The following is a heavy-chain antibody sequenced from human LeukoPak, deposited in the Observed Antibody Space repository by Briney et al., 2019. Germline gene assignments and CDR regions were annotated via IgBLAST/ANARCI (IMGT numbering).Heavy chain of an antibody. CDR3: ARHEYSSSLDYFDY. J-gene: IGHJ4*02. CDR1: GGSISGYS. V-gene: IGHV4-59*08. Sequence: SETLSLTCTVSGGSISGYSWSWIRQSPGKGLEWIGYTKYGGATNYNPSLKSRVAVSVDTSKNQFSLKLSSVTAADTAVYYCARHEYSSSLDYFDYWGQGTLVTVSS. D-gene: IGHD6-6*01. CDR2: TKYGGAT.